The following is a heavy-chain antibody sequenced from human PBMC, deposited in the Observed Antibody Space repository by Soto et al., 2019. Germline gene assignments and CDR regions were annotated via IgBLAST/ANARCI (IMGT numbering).Heavy chain of an antibody. CDR1: GFTFSSYV. CDR2: IWYDGSNK. J-gene: IGHJ3*02. V-gene: IGHV3-33*01. CDR3: AREGMSSDAFDI. D-gene: IGHD6-6*01. Sequence: QVQLVESGGGVVQPGRSLRLSCAASGFTFSSYVMHWVRQAPGKGLEWVAVIWYDGSNKYYADSVKGRFSISRDNSKNTLYLQMNSLGAEDTAVYYCAREGMSSDAFDIWGQGTMVTVSS.